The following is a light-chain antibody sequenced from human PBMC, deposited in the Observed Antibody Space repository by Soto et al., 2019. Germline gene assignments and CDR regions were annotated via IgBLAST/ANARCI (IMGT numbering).Light chain of an antibody. V-gene: IGKV1-5*01. CDR2: DAS. CDR1: QSIGTW. Sequence: DIQMTQSPSTLSASVGDTVTITCRASQSIGTWLAWYRQKPGKAPKVLVFDASSLESEVPSRFSGSGSGTEFTLTIRSLQPDDFATYYCQQYDTYSWTFGQGTKVEV. J-gene: IGKJ1*01. CDR3: QQYDTYSWT.